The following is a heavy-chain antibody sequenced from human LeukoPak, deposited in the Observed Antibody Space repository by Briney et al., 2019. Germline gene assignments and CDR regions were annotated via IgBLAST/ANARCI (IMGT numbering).Heavy chain of an antibody. J-gene: IGHJ6*03. CDR2: IYYSGST. D-gene: IGHD2-8*01. CDR3: AKDRCSNGIGCLYYYMDV. CDR1: GGSISSSSYY. V-gene: IGHV4-61*01. Sequence: PSETLSLTCSVSGGSISSSSYYWSWIRQPPGKGLEWIGYIYYSGSTNYNPSLKSRVTISVDTSKNQFSLKLSSVTAADTAVYYCAKDRCSNGIGCLYYYMDVWGKGTMVTISS.